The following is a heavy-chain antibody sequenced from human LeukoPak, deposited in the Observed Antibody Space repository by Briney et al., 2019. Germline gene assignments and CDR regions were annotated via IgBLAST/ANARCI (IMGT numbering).Heavy chain of an antibody. CDR1: GYNFASYW. D-gene: IGHD6-19*01. CDR3: ARQRGIAVAGTDY. CDR2: IYPGDSDT. V-gene: IGHV5-51*01. J-gene: IGHJ4*02. Sequence: GESLKISCKGSGYNFASYWIGWVRQMPGKGLEWMGIIYPGDSDTRYSPSFQGQVTISADKSISTAYLQWSSLKASDTAMYYCARQRGIAVAGTDYWGQGTLVTVSS.